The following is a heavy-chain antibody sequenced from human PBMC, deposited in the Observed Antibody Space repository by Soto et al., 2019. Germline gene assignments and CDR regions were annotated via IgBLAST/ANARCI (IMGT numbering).Heavy chain of an antibody. CDR1: GGSISSSSYY. CDR2: IYYSGST. J-gene: IGHJ4*02. CDR3: ARAFPRSPFDY. Sequence: QLQLQESGPGLVKPSETMSLTCTVSGGSISSSSYYWGWIRQPPGKGLVWIGSIYYSGSTYYNPSLKSRVTISVDTSKNQFSLKLSSVTAADTAVYYCARAFPRSPFDYWGQGTLVTVSS. V-gene: IGHV4-39*01. D-gene: IGHD3-3*01.